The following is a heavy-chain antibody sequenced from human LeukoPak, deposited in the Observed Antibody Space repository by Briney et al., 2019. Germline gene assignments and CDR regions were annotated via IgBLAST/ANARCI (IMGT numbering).Heavy chain of an antibody. CDR3: ARDLGWFGESPRYYSYYYMDV. D-gene: IGHD3-10*01. CDR1: GYTFTSYY. Sequence: ASVKVSCKASGYTFTSYYMHWVRQAPGQGLEWMGIINPSGGSTSYAQKFQGRVTMTRDTSTSTVYMELSSLRSEDTAVYYCARDLGWFGESPRYYSYYYMDVWGKGTTVTISS. J-gene: IGHJ6*03. V-gene: IGHV1-46*01. CDR2: INPSGGST.